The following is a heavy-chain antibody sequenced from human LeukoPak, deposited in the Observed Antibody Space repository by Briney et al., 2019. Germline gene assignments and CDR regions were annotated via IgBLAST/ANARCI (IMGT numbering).Heavy chain of an antibody. CDR2: IYSGGST. Sequence: GGSLRLSCAASGFTVSSKYMSWVCQAPGKGLEWVSVIYSGGSTYYADSVKGRFTISRDNSKNTLYLQMNSLRLEDTAVYYCAKDSRVIRAFDSWGQGTLVAVSS. J-gene: IGHJ4*02. CDR3: AKDSRVIRAFDS. V-gene: IGHV3-53*05. D-gene: IGHD3-16*02. CDR1: GFTVSSKY.